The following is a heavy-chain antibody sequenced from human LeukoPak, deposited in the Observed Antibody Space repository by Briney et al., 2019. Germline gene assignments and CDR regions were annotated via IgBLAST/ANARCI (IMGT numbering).Heavy chain of an antibody. V-gene: IGHV7-4-1*02. D-gene: IGHD2-15*01. Sequence: ASVKVSCKASGYTFTSYAMNWVRQAPGQGLEWMGWINTNTGNPTYAQGFTGRFVFSLDTSVSTAYLQISSLKAGDTAVYYCARGFYCSGGNCYNYWGQGTQVSVSS. CDR2: INTNTGNP. CDR3: ARGFYCSGGNCYNY. CDR1: GYTFTSYA. J-gene: IGHJ4*02.